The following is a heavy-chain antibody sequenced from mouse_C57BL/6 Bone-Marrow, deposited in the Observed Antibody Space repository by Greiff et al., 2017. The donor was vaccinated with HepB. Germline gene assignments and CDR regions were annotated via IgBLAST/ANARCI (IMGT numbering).Heavy chain of an antibody. CDR2: IYPSDSDT. D-gene: IGHD1-1*01. CDR1: GYTFTSYW. Sequence: VQLQQPGAELVRPGSSVKLSCKASGYTFTSYWMDWVKQRPGQGLEWIGNIYPSDSDTHYNQKFKDKATLTVDKSSSTAYMQLSSLTSEDSAVYFCARSGYYYGSTFAYWGQGTLVTVSA. CDR3: ARSGYYYGSTFAY. J-gene: IGHJ3*01. V-gene: IGHV1-61*01.